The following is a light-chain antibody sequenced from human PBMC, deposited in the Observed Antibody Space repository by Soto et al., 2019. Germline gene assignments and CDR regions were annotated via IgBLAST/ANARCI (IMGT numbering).Light chain of an antibody. Sequence: DIQMTQSPSSLSASVRDRVTITCRASQSISTNLNWYQQKPGKAPKLLIYYASTLQGGVPSRFSGSGSWTDFTLSISSLQPEDFATYYCQQSYSTPYTFGQGTKLEIK. CDR1: QSISTN. CDR2: YAS. J-gene: IGKJ2*01. CDR3: QQSYSTPYT. V-gene: IGKV1-39*01.